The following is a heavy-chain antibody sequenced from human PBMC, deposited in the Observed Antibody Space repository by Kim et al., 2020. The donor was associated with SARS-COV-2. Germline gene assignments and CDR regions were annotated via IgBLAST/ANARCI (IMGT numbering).Heavy chain of an antibody. V-gene: IGHV4-59*01. D-gene: IGHD6-13*01. J-gene: IGHJ4*02. CDR3: ARDRGRSSWYYDY. Sequence: YNPSLKSRVTISVDTSKNQFSLKLSSVTAADTAVYYCARDRGRSSWYYDYWGQGTLVTVSS.